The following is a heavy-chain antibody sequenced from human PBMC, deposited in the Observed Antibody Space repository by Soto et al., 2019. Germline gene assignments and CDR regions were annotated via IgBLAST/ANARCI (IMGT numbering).Heavy chain of an antibody. CDR3: ARERGYSYGHVIYYYYGMDV. D-gene: IGHD5-18*01. J-gene: IGHJ6*02. CDR2: ISAYNGNT. Sequence: ASVKVSCKASGYTFTSYGISWVRQAPGQGLEWMGWISAYNGNTNYAQKLQGRVTMTTDTSTSTAYMELRSLRSDDTAVYYCARERGYSYGHVIYYYYGMDVWGQGTTVTVSS. CDR1: GYTFTSYG. V-gene: IGHV1-18*01.